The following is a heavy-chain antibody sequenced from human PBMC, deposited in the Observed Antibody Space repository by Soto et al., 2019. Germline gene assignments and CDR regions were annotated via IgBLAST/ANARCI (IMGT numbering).Heavy chain of an antibody. Sequence: SQTLSLTCAISGDSVSSNSVAWNWIRQSPSRGLEWLGRTYYKSKWYNDYAVSVKSRITINPDTSKNQFSLQLNSVTPENTAVYYSARDTPAKGSYFDNWGQGTLVTVSS. J-gene: IGHJ4*02. CDR1: GDSVSSNSVA. CDR3: ARDTPAKGSYFDN. V-gene: IGHV6-1*01. CDR2: TYYKSKWYN. D-gene: IGHD1-26*01.